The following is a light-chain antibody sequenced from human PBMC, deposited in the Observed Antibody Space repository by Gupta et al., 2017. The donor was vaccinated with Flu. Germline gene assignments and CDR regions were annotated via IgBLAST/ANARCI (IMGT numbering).Light chain of an antibody. CDR3: MQTLQTPWT. CDR1: QSLLQSNGYNY. Sequence: VTPGEPASISCRSSQSLLQSNGYNYLDWYLQKPGQSPQLLIYLGSNRASGVPDRFSGSESGTDFTLKISRVEAEDVGVYYCMQTLQTPWTFGQGTKVEIK. J-gene: IGKJ1*01. V-gene: IGKV2-28*01. CDR2: LGS.